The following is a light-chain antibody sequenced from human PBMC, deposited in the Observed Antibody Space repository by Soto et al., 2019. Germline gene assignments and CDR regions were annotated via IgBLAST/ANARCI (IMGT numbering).Light chain of an antibody. Sequence: IQMTQSPSSLSASVGYRVTITCLVSQGVRNDLNWYQQKPGKAPKLLIYAASSLQSGVPARFSGSGSGTDFTLNISRLQPEDFATYYCQQSYRTPITFGQGTRLEI. CDR2: AAS. CDR3: QQSYRTPIT. J-gene: IGKJ5*01. V-gene: IGKV1-39*01. CDR1: QGVRND.